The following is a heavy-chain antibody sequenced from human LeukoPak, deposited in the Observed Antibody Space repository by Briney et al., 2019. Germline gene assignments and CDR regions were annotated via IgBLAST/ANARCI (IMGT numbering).Heavy chain of an antibody. V-gene: IGHV4-59*08. Sequence: SETLSLTCTVSGGSISSYYWSWIRQPPGKGLELIGYIYYSGSTNYNPSLKSRLTISIDTSKNQLSLKLSSVTAADTAVYYCARRGYSSGFYYFDYWGQGTLVTVSA. CDR2: IYYSGST. D-gene: IGHD6-19*01. J-gene: IGHJ4*02. CDR1: GGSISSYY. CDR3: ARRGYSSGFYYFDY.